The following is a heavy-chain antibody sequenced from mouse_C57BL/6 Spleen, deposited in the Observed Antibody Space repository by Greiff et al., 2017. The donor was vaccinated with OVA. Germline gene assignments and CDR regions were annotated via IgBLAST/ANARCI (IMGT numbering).Heavy chain of an antibody. V-gene: IGHV1-59*01. J-gene: IGHJ2*01. D-gene: IGHD4-1*02. CDR3: ARSISNSNCDLFDY. CDR1: GYTFTSYW. CDR2: IDPSDSYT. Sequence: QVQLQQPGAELVRPGTSVKLSCKASGYTFTSYWMHWVKQRPGQGLEWIGVIDPSDSYTNYNQKFKGKATLTVDTSSSTAYMQLSSLTSEDSAVFYCARSISNSNCDLFDYWGQGTTLTVSS.